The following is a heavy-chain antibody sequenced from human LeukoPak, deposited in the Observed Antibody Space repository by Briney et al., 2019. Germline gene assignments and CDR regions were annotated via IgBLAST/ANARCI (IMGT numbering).Heavy chain of an antibody. V-gene: IGHV3-9*03. CDR3: AKDTSKYYYYYMDV. Sequence: GRSLRLSCAASGFIFDDYAMHWVRQAPGKGLEWVSGINWNSGTIDYADSVKGRFTISRDNAKNSLYLQMNSLRAEDMALYYCAKDTSKYYYYYMDVWGKGTTVTVSS. CDR2: INWNSGTI. CDR1: GFIFDDYA. J-gene: IGHJ6*03.